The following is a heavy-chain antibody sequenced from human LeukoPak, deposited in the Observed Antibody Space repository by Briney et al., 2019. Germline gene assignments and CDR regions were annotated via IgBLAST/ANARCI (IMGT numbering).Heavy chain of an antibody. D-gene: IGHD4-17*01. Sequence: KTGGSLRLSCAASGFTFSDYYMSWIRQAPGKGLEWVSYISSSSSYTNYADSVKGRFTISRDNAKNSLYLQMNSLRAEDTAVYYCARGIENDYGDYDLGPNWFDPWGQGTLVTVSS. CDR3: ARGIENDYGDYDLGPNWFDP. V-gene: IGHV3-11*06. J-gene: IGHJ5*02. CDR1: GFTFSDYY. CDR2: ISSSSSYT.